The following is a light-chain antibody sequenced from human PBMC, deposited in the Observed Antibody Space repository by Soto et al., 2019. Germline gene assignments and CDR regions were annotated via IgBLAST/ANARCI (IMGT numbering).Light chain of an antibody. CDR3: SSYTGTGTLL. J-gene: IGLJ2*01. CDR2: EVN. V-gene: IGLV2-14*03. Sequence: QSALTQPASVSGSPGQSITISCTGSRSDIGDYNFVSWYQQHPGKAPKLMIYEVNDRPSGVSNRFSGSKSANTASLTISGLQAADEAVYYCSSYTGTGTLLFGGGTKVTVL. CDR1: RSDIGDYNF.